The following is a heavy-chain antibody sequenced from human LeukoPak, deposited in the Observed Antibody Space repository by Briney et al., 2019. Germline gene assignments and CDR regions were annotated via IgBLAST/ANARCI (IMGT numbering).Heavy chain of an antibody. Sequence: SETLSLTCTVSGGSISSGDYYWSWIRQPPGKGLEWIGYIYYSGSTYYNPSLKSRVTISVDTSKNQFSLKLSSVTAADTAVYYCARELGTAMVWLDYWGQGTLVTVSS. CDR3: ARELGTAMVWLDY. D-gene: IGHD5-18*01. CDR2: IYYSGST. J-gene: IGHJ4*02. CDR1: GGSISSGDYY. V-gene: IGHV4-30-4*01.